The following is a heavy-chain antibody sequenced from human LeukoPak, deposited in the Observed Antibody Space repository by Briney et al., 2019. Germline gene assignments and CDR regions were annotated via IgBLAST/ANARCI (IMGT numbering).Heavy chain of an antibody. V-gene: IGHV3-53*01. Sequence: GGSLRLSCAASGFTVSSNYMRWVRQAPGKGLEWVALIHSGGSTYYADSVKGRFTISRDNSKNTMYLQMNSLRAEDTAVYYCARDYGSGSYYTDYWGQGALVTVSS. CDR3: ARDYGSGSYYTDY. D-gene: IGHD3-10*01. J-gene: IGHJ4*02. CDR2: IHSGGST. CDR1: GFTVSSNY.